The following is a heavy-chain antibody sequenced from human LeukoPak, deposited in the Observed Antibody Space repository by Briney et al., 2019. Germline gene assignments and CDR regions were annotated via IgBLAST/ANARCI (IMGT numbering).Heavy chain of an antibody. CDR2: MNPMSGNT. V-gene: IGHV1-8*03. CDR3: ARGRSMGSYHLPGY. CDR1: GYTFTSYA. J-gene: IGHJ4*02. D-gene: IGHD1-26*01. Sequence: ASVKVSRKASGYTFTSYANNWERQVTRQGHGWMGWMNPMSGNTGYAQKFEGRVTITRNTFISTAYMELSRLRSEDTAVYYCARGRSMGSYHLPGYWGQGTLVIVSS.